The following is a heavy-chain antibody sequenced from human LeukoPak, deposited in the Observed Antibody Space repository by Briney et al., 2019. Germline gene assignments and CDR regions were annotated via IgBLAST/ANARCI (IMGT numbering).Heavy chain of an antibody. CDR3: ARHYAARHFDY. V-gene: IGHV4-59*05. CDR1: GGSISSYY. D-gene: IGHD6-6*01. CDR2: IYYSGST. J-gene: IGHJ4*02. Sequence: SETLSLTCTVSGGSISSYYWSWIRQPPGKELEWIGSIYYSGSTYYNPSLKSRVTISVDTSKNQFSLKLSSVTAADTAVYYCARHYAARHFDYWGQGTLVTVSS.